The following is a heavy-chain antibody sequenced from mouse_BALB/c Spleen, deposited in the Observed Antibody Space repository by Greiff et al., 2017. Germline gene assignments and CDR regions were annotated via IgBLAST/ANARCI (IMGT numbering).Heavy chain of an antibody. Sequence: EVKLVESGGGLVQPGGSLKLSCAASGFTFSSYGMSWVRQTPDKRLELVATINSNGGSTYYPDSVKGRFTISRDNAKNTLYLQMSSLKSEDTAMYYCARDRDYDCWGQGTTLTVSS. CDR3: ARDRDYDC. D-gene: IGHD2-4*01. J-gene: IGHJ2*01. CDR2: INSNGGST. V-gene: IGHV5-6-3*01. CDR1: GFTFSSYG.